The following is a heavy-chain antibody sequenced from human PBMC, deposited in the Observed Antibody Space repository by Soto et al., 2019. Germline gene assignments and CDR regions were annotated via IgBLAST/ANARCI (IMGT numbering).Heavy chain of an antibody. V-gene: IGHV3-21*01. CDR1: GFTFSSYN. CDR2: ISGSSSHI. Sequence: DVQLVESGGGLVKPGASLRLSCAASGFTFSSYNMNWVRQAPGKGLEWVSAISGSSSHIYYADSLKGRFTTSRDNAKNALYLQMNSLSAEHKAVYYCARDCSSTSCYAYYGMDVWGQGTTVTVSS. J-gene: IGHJ6*02. D-gene: IGHD2-2*01. CDR3: ARDCSSTSCYAYYGMDV.